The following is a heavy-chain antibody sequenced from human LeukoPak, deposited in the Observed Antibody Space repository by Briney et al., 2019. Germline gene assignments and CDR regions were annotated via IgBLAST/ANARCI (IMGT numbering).Heavy chain of an antibody. CDR2: IYSGGST. D-gene: IGHD2-15*01. CDR3: ARGYCSGGSCYVYYYYGMDV. J-gene: IGHJ6*02. V-gene: IGHV3-66*01. CDR1: GFTVSSNY. Sequence: AGGSLRLSCAASGFTVSSNYMSWVRQAPGKGLEWVSVIYSGGSTYYADSVKGRFTISRDNSKNTLYLQMSSLRVEDTAVYYCARGYCSGGSCYVYYYYGMDVWGQGTTVTVSS.